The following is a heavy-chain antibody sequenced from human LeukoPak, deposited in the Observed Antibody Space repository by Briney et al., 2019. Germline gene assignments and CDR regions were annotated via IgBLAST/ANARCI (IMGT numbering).Heavy chain of an antibody. Sequence: GGSLSLSCAASGFTFSSYAMHWVRQAPGKGLEWVAVISYDGSNKYYADSVKGRFTISRDNSKNTLYLQMNSLRAEDTAVYYCARGESSAYWGQGTLVTVSS. CDR1: GFTFSSYA. CDR3: ARGESSAY. J-gene: IGHJ4*02. V-gene: IGHV3-30-3*01. D-gene: IGHD6-6*01. CDR2: ISYDGSNK.